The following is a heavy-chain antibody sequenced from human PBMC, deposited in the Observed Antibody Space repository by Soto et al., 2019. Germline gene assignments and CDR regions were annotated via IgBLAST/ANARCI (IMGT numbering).Heavy chain of an antibody. CDR3: ATWSQREHAFDG. CDR1: GFSFRGKNY. J-gene: IGHJ3*01. Sequence: PGGSLRLSCAASGFSFRGKNYLTWVRQAPGKGLEWVSGLYDTDGTYYADSVKGRFSVSRDNSKNTFYLQLHSLRPDDTALYFCATWSQREHAFDGGGPGKRVTV. V-gene: IGHV3-53*01. CDR2: LYDTDGT.